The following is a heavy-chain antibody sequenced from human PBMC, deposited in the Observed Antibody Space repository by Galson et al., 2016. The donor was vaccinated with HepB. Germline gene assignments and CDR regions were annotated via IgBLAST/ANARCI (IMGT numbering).Heavy chain of an antibody. D-gene: IGHD1-1*01. Sequence: PALVKPTQTLTLTCTFSGFSLTTGGVGVGWVRQPPGKALEWLALIYWDDDTRFSPALQSRLTITKDTSKNQVVLTMRNMDPVDTATYYCARRILGIQHVPFDYWGQGTLVIVSS. CDR3: ARRILGIQHVPFDY. CDR2: IYWDDDT. V-gene: IGHV2-5*02. CDR1: GFSLTTGGVG. J-gene: IGHJ4*02.